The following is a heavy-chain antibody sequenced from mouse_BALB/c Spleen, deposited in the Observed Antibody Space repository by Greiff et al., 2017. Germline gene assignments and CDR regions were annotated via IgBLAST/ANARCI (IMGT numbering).Heavy chain of an antibody. J-gene: IGHJ3*01. V-gene: IGHV3-6*02. Sequence: DVKLVESGPGLVKPSQSLSLTCSVTGYSITSGYYWNWIRQFPGNKLEWMGYISYDGSNNYNPSLKNRISITRDTSKNQFFLKLNSVTTEDTATYYCARDGYHSLFAYWGQGTLVTVSA. CDR1: GYSITSGYY. CDR2: ISYDGSN. D-gene: IGHD2-12*01. CDR3: ARDGYHSLFAY.